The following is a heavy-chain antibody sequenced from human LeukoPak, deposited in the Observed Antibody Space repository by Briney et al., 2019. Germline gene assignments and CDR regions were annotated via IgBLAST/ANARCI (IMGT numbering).Heavy chain of an antibody. V-gene: IGHV1-2*02. CDR2: INPNSGGT. CDR1: GYTFTGYY. Sequence: ASVKVSCKASGYTFTGYYMHWVRQAPGQGLEWMGWINPNSGGTNYAQKFQGRVTMTRDTSISTAYMELSRLRSDDTAVYYCARVIVVVPAALFDYWGQGTLVTVSS. D-gene: IGHD2-2*01. CDR3: ARVIVVVPAALFDY. J-gene: IGHJ4*02.